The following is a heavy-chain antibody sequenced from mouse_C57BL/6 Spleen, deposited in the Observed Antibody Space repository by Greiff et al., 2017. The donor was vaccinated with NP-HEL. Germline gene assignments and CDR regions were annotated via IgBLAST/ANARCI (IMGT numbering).Heavy chain of an antibody. D-gene: IGHD1-1*01. V-gene: IGHV1-18*01. CDR3: ARGDYGVARGNFDY. CDR2: INPNNGGT. CDR1: GYTFTDYN. J-gene: IGHJ2*01. Sequence: EVQLQQSGPELVKPGASVKIPCKASGYTFTDYNMDWVKQSHGKSLEWIGDINPNNGGTIYNQKFKGKATLTVDKSSSTAYMELRSLTSEDTAVYYCARGDYGVARGNFDYWGQGTTLTVSS.